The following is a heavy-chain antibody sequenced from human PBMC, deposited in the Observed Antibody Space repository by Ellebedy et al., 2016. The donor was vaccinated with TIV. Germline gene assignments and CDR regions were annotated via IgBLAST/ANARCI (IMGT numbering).Heavy chain of an antibody. CDR2: ISTYNGKT. Sequence: AASVKVSCKASGYRFDSYALSWVREGPGQGLEWMGWISTYNGKTNYAQNFQGRVTLTTDTSTSTAYMELRSLTSDDTAVYFCARVSAVTAHFDHWGQGTLVTVSS. J-gene: IGHJ4*02. D-gene: IGHD2-21*02. V-gene: IGHV1-18*01. CDR3: ARVSAVTAHFDH. CDR1: GYRFDSYA.